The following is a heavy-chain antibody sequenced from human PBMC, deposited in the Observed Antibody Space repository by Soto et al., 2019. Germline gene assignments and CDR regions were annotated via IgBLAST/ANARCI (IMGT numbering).Heavy chain of an antibody. CDR2: ITPMYGTA. V-gene: IGHV1-69*12. D-gene: IGHD6-19*01. CDR3: AQALGLAVAGPGRFDL. J-gene: IGHJ2*01. CDR1: GGTFSRNA. Sequence: QVQLVQSGAEVKKYGSSVKVSCKASGGTFSRNAISWVRQAPGQGLEWMGGITPMYGTANYAQRFQGRVPITADEAPSTGYMHLGSLGSDDTAVYYCAQALGLAVAGPGRFDLWGRGTLVTVSS.